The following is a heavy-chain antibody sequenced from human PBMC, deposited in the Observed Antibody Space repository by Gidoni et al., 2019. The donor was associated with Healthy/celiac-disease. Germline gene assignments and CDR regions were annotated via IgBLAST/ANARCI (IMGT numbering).Heavy chain of an antibody. Sequence: QVQLVESGGGVVQHGRSLRRSCAASGVTFSSYGMHWVRQAPGKGLAWFAVIWYDGIYKSFSDSVKGRFPISRDNSKNTLYLQMNSLRAEDTAVYYCARDREMATTFDYWGQGTLFTVSS. CDR1: GVTFSSYG. V-gene: IGHV3-33*01. CDR3: ARDREMATTFDY. CDR2: IWYDGIYK. J-gene: IGHJ4*02. D-gene: IGHD5-12*01.